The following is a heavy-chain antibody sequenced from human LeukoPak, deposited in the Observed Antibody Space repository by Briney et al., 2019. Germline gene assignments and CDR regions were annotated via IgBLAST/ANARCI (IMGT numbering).Heavy chain of an antibody. J-gene: IGHJ4*02. V-gene: IGHV3-74*01. CDR1: GFTFSSYW. CDR2: INSDGSST. CDR3: VRVPRRYYDSSGYYHPLDY. D-gene: IGHD3-22*01. Sequence: SGGSLRLSCAASGFTFSSYWMHWVRQAPGKGLVWVSRINSDGSSTSYADSVKGRFTISRDNAKNTLYLQMNSLRAEDTAVYYCVRVPRRYYDSSGYYHPLDYWGQGTLVTVSS.